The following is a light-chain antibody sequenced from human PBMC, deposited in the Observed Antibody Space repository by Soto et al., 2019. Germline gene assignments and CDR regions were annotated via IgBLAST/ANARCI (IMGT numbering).Light chain of an antibody. V-gene: IGLV2-14*01. J-gene: IGLJ1*01. CDR2: DVS. Sequence: HSVLAQPASVSGSARQSIAISCTGTSSDVGRYNYVSWFQQHPGKAPKLMIYDVSNRPSGVSDRFSGSKSGNTASLTISGLQAKDEADYYCSSYTSSNSFVFGTGTKVTV. CDR1: SSDVGRYNY. CDR3: SSYTSSNSFV.